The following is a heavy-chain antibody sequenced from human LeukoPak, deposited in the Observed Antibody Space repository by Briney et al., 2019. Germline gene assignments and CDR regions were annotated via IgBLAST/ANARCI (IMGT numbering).Heavy chain of an antibody. V-gene: IGHV5-51*01. CDR2: IYPGDSDT. CDR3: ARSEMATTHAFDI. CDR1: GYSFTSYW. J-gene: IGHJ3*02. Sequence: GESLKTSCKGSGYSFTSYWIGWVRQMPGKGLEWMGIIYPGDSDTRYSPSFQGQVTISADKSISTAYLQWSSLKASDTAMYYCARSEMATTHAFDIWGQGTMVTVSS. D-gene: IGHD5-24*01.